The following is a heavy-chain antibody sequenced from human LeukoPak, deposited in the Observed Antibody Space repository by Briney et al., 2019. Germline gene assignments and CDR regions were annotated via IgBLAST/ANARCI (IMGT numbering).Heavy chain of an antibody. J-gene: IGHJ4*02. Sequence: PSETLSLTCAVSGYSISSGYYWGWIRQPPGKGLGWIGSIYHSGSTYYNPSLKSRVTISVDTSKNQFSLKLSSVTAADTAVYHCARDLGIAVAAPFDYWGQGTLVTVSS. D-gene: IGHD6-19*01. V-gene: IGHV4-38-2*02. CDR1: GYSISSGYY. CDR2: IYHSGST. CDR3: ARDLGIAVAAPFDY.